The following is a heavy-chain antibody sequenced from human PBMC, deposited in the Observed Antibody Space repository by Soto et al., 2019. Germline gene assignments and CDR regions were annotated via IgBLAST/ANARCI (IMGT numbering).Heavy chain of an antibody. V-gene: IGHV4-30-4*01. CDR2: IYYSGNT. Sequence: SETLSLTCSVSGVSISSGYYYWSWIRQPPGKGLEWIGNIYYSGNTYYNPSLKSRLIISIDTSKNQFSLTVGSVTAADTAVYYCASSSLYGLEVWCQGTTVTVSS. J-gene: IGHJ6*02. CDR3: ASSSLYGLEV. CDR1: GVSISSGYYY.